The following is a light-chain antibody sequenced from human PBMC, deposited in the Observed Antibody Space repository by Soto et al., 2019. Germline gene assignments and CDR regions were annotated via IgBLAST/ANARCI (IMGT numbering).Light chain of an antibody. CDR2: DTS. CDR3: QQYSSSPLFT. Sequence: EIVLTQSPGTLSLSPGERATLSCRASQSVSSSYLAWYQQKPGQAPRLLIYDTSSRATGIPDRFSGSGSGTDFTLTISRLEPEDYAVYYCQQYSSSPLFTFGPGTKVDIK. V-gene: IGKV3-20*01. CDR1: QSVSSSY. J-gene: IGKJ3*01.